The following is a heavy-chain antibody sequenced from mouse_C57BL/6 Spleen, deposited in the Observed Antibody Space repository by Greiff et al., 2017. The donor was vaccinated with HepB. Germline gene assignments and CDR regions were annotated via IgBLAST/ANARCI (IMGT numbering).Heavy chain of an antibody. CDR2: IDPETGGT. V-gene: IGHV1-15*01. CDR1: GYTFTDYE. Sequence: QVQLKESGAELVRPGASVTLSCKASGYTFTDYEMHWVKQTPVHGLEWIGAIDPETGGTAYNQKFKGKAILTADKSSSTAYMELRSLTSEDSAVYYCTRSGTYGNYEGYFDVWGTGTTVTVSS. J-gene: IGHJ1*03. CDR3: TRSGTYGNYEGYFDV. D-gene: IGHD2-1*01.